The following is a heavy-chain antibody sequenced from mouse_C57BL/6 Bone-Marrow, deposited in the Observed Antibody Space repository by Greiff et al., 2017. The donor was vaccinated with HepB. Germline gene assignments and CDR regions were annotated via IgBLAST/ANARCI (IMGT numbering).Heavy chain of an antibody. CDR1: GFTFSDYG. J-gene: IGHJ3*01. Sequence: EVKLMESGGGLVKPGGSLKLSCAASGFTFSDYGMHWVRQAPEKGLEWVAYISSGSSTIYYADTVKGRFTISRDNAKNTLFLQMTSLRSEDTAMYYCARRSEVTTHFAYWGQGTLVTVSA. CDR2: ISSGSSTI. V-gene: IGHV5-17*01. CDR3: ARRSEVTTHFAY. D-gene: IGHD2-2*01.